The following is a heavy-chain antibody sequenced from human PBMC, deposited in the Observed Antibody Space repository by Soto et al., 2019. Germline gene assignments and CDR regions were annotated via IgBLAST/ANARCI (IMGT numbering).Heavy chain of an antibody. D-gene: IGHD3-3*01. Sequence: KTSETLSLTCAVSGGSISSSNWWSWVRQPPGKGLEWIGEIYHSGSTNYNPSLKSRVTISVDKSKNQFSLKLSSVTAADTAVYYCASFSSRVRSLDPWGQGTLVTVSS. J-gene: IGHJ5*02. CDR2: IYHSGST. CDR3: ASFSSRVRSLDP. V-gene: IGHV4-4*02. CDR1: GGSISSSNW.